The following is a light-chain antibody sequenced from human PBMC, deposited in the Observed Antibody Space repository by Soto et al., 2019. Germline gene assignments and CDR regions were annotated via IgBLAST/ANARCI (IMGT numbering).Light chain of an antibody. V-gene: IGLV2-18*02. CDR3: CSYAGSYTFV. Sequence: QSVLTQPPSVSGSPGQSVTISCTGTSTDFVSYNRVSWYQQPPGTAPKLIIYEASNRPSGVPDRFSGSKSGNTASLTISGLQAADEADYYCCSYAGSYTFVFGIGTKVTVL. CDR2: EAS. J-gene: IGLJ1*01. CDR1: STDFVSYNR.